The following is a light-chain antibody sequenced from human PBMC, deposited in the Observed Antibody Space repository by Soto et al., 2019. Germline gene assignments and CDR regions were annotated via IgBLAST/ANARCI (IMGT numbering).Light chain of an antibody. V-gene: IGLV2-23*03. J-gene: IGLJ2*01. Sequence: QSVLTQPASVSGSPGQSITISCTGTNSDVGSYNLVSWYQQHPGKAPKLMVYEGSKRPSGVSHRFSGSKSGNTASLTISGLQAEDEADYYCCSYADGSNFVLLGGGTKLTVL. CDR2: EGS. CDR1: NSDVGSYNL. CDR3: CSYADGSNFVL.